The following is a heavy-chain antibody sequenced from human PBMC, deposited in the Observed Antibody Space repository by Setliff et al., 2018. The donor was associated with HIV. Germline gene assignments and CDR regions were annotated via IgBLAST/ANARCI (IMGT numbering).Heavy chain of an antibody. V-gene: IGHV3-48*04. CDR2: IGSSGTPI. J-gene: IGHJ4*02. D-gene: IGHD2-15*01. CDR3: ARARGGNSEWSY. CDR1: GFSFSSYW. Sequence: GGSLRLSCAASGFSFSSYWMSWVRQAPGKGLEWLSYIGSSGTPIYYADSVKGRFTISRDNAKNSLNLQMNSLRAEDTAVYSCARARGGNSEWSYWGQGTLVTVSS.